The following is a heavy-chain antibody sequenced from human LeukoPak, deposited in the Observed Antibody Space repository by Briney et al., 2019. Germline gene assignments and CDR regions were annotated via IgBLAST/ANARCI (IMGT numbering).Heavy chain of an antibody. CDR1: GGSISNTIYY. Sequence: KASETLSLTCTVSGGSISNTIYYWSWIRQPPGKGLEWIGEINDSGSTNYNPSLKSRVTISVDTSKNQFSLKLSSVTAADTAVYYCARGLRFLEWLRETYLYYFDYWGQGTLVTVSS. CDR2: INDSGST. J-gene: IGHJ4*02. V-gene: IGHV4-39*07. CDR3: ARGLRFLEWLRETYLYYFDY. D-gene: IGHD3-3*01.